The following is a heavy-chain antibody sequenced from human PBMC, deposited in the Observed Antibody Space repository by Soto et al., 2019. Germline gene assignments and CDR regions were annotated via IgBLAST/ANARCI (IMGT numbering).Heavy chain of an antibody. CDR1: GVTFSSYS. V-gene: IGHV3-48*02. D-gene: IGHD3-9*01. J-gene: IGHJ5*02. CDR2: ISSSSSTI. Sequence: GGSLRLSCAASGVTFSSYSMNWVRQAPGKGLEWVSYISSSSSTIYYADSVKGRFTISRDNAKNSLYLQMNSLRDEDTAVYYCAILRYFDWFPFDPWGQGTLVTVSS. CDR3: AILRYFDWFPFDP.